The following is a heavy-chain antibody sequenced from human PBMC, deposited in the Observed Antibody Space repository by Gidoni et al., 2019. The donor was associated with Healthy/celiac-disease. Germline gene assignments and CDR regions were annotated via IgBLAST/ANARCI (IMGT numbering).Heavy chain of an antibody. Sequence: QVQLVESGGGVVQPGRSLRLSCEASGFTFSSYAMHWVRQAPGKGLEWVAVISYDGSNKYYADSVKGRFNISRDNSKNTLYLQMNSLRAEDTAVYYCAREKHVLRFLEWLPEGYYYGMDVWGQGTTVTVSS. J-gene: IGHJ6*02. D-gene: IGHD3-3*01. V-gene: IGHV3-30-3*01. CDR3: AREKHVLRFLEWLPEGYYYGMDV. CDR1: GFTFSSYA. CDR2: ISYDGSNK.